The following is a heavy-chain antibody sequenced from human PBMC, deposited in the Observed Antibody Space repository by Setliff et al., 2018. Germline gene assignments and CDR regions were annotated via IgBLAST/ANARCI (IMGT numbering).Heavy chain of an antibody. CDR2: IIPIFGTA. CDR1: GYTFTGYY. Sequence: SVKVSCKASGYTFTGYYMHWVRQAPGQGLEWMGGIIPIFGTANYAQKFQGRVTITADESTSTAYMELSSLRSEDTAVYYCARVKVIVGATPRTYYMDVWGKGTTVTVSS. V-gene: IGHV1-69*13. CDR3: ARVKVIVGATPRTYYMDV. D-gene: IGHD1-26*01. J-gene: IGHJ6*03.